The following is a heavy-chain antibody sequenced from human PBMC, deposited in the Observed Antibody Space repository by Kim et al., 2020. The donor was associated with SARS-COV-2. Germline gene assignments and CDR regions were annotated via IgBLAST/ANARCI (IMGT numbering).Heavy chain of an antibody. J-gene: IGHJ4*02. Sequence: ASVKVSCQASGYSFTTYAMIWVRQAAGQGLEWMGWINTNTGSPTYAQGFTGRFVFSVDTSVTTAYLLISSLKAEDTAVYYCARAQWGWSGLTDWGQGTRVTVSS. D-gene: IGHD3-3*01. CDR1: GYSFTTYA. V-gene: IGHV7-4-1*02. CDR3: ARAQWGWSGLTD. CDR2: INTNTGSP.